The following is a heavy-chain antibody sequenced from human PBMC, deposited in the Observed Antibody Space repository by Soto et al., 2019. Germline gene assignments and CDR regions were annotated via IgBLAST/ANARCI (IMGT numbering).Heavy chain of an antibody. V-gene: IGHV1-18*01. J-gene: IGHJ4*02. CDR2: ISDYNGNT. D-gene: IGHD6-19*01. CDR1: GYTFTSYG. CDR3: ARALVGSSGWSYFDY. Sequence: ASVKVSCKASGYTFTSYGISWVRQAPGQGLEWMGWISDYNGNTNYAQKLQGRVTMTTDTSTSTASMELRSLRSDDTAVYYCARALVGSSGWSYFDYWGQGTLVTVSS.